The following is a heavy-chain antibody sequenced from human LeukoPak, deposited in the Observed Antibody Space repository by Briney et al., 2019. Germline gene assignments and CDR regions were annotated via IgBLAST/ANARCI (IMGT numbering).Heavy chain of an antibody. D-gene: IGHD2-2*01. J-gene: IGHJ3*02. Sequence: ASVKVSCKASGYTFTSYGISWVRQAPGQGLEWMGWISAYNGNTNYAQKLQGRVTMTTDTSTGTAYMELRSLRSDDTAVYYCARGPYQLLPGSAFDIWGQGTMVTVSS. CDR2: ISAYNGNT. CDR3: ARGPYQLLPGSAFDI. V-gene: IGHV1-18*01. CDR1: GYTFTSYG.